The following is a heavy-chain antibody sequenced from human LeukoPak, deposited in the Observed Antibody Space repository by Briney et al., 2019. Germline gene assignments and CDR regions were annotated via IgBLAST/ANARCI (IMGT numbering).Heavy chain of an antibody. D-gene: IGHD2-2*02. CDR2: IRYDGSNK. CDR3: AKDRFYCSSTSCHNGMWMVGYMDV. V-gene: IGHV3-30*02. Sequence: GGSLRLSCAASGFTFSSYGMHWVRQAPGKGLEWVAFIRYDGSNKYYADSVKGRFTISRDNSKNTLYLQMNSLRAEDTAVYYCAKDRFYCSSTSCHNGMWMVGYMDVWGKGTTVTVSS. J-gene: IGHJ6*03. CDR1: GFTFSSYG.